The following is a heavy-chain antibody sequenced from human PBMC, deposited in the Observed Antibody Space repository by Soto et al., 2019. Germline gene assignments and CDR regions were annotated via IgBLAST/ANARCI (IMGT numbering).Heavy chain of an antibody. CDR3: AKSYNTGWYVHFDF. V-gene: IGHV3-30*18. J-gene: IGHJ4*02. Sequence: QPGGSLRLSCEVSGFTFTSYAMHWVRQAPGKGLEWVALISHDGNNEYYADSVKGRFTISRDNSKNTLYLQMNSLRAEDTALYYCAKSYNTGWYVHFDFWGRGTLVTVSS. D-gene: IGHD6-19*01. CDR1: GFTFTSYA. CDR2: ISHDGNNE.